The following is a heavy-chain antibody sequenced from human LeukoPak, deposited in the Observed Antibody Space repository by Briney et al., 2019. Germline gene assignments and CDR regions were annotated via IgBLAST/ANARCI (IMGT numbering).Heavy chain of an antibody. CDR1: GYTFTSYG. J-gene: IGHJ6*02. CDR2: ISAYNGNT. V-gene: IGHV1-18*01. CDR3: ARRGSSSWYVYYYYGMDV. Sequence: ASVKVSCKASGYTFTSYGISRVRQAPGQGLEWMGWISAYNGNTNYAQKLQGRVTMTTDTSTSTAYMELRSLRSDDTAVYYCARRGSSSWYVYYYYGMDVWGQGTTVTVSS. D-gene: IGHD6-13*01.